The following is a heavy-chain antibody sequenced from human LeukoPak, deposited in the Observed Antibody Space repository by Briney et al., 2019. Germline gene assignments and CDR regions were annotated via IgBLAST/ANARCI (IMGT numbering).Heavy chain of an antibody. CDR2: IYYSGST. D-gene: IGHD3-9*01. CDR3: ARVTGYMIEDYFDY. Sequence: SETLSLTCTVSGGSISSYYWSWIRKPPGTGLEWIGYIYYSGSTNYNPSLKSRVTISVDTSKNQFSLKLRSVTAADTAVYYCARVTGYMIEDYFDYWGQGILVTVSS. J-gene: IGHJ4*02. V-gene: IGHV4-59*01. CDR1: GGSISSYY.